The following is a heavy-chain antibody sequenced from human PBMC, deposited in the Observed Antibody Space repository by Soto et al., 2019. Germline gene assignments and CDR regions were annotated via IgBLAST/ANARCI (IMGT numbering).Heavy chain of an antibody. V-gene: IGHV3-7*03. CDR1: GFTFSSYW. CDR3: ARGWYYYDSSGYCFDY. D-gene: IGHD3-22*01. J-gene: IGHJ4*02. CDR2: IKQDGSEK. Sequence: GGSLRLSCAASGFTFSSYWMSWVRQAPGKGLEWVANIKQDGSEKYYVDSVKGRFTISRDNAKNSLYLQMNSLRAEDTAVYYCARGWYYYDSSGYCFDYWGQGTLVTVSS.